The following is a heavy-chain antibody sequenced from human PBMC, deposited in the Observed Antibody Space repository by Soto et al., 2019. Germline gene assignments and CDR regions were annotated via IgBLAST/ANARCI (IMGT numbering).Heavy chain of an antibody. D-gene: IGHD3-3*01. V-gene: IGHV4-34*01. J-gene: IGHJ5*02. CDR1: GGSFSGYY. Sequence: QVQLQQWGAGLLKPSETLSLTCAVYGGSFSGYYWSWIRQPPGKGLEWIGEINHSGSTNYNPSLKSRVTISVDTSKNQFSLKLSSVTAADTAVYYCARSGGSYDFWSGYYNNWFDPWGQGTLVTVSS. CDR2: INHSGST. CDR3: ARSGGSYDFWSGYYNNWFDP.